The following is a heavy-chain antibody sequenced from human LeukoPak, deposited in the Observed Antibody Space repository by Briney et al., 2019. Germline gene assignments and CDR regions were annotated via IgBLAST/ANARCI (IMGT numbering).Heavy chain of an antibody. CDR2: IYSGGST. V-gene: IGHV3-53*01. J-gene: IGHJ4*02. Sequence: GGSLRLSCAASGFTVSSNYMSWVRQAPGKGLEWVSVIYSGGSTYYADSVKGRFTISRDNSKNTLYLQMNSLRAEDTAVYYCAKPQIYSSSWYVYWGQGTLVTVSS. D-gene: IGHD6-13*01. CDR1: GFTVSSNY. CDR3: AKPQIYSSSWYVY.